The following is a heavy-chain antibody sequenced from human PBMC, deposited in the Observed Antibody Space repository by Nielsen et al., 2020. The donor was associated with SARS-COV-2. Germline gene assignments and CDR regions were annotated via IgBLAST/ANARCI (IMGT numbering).Heavy chain of an antibody. CDR3: AKETNCGGDCYPGAFDI. Sequence: SLKISCAASGFTFDDYAMHWVRQAPGKGLEWVSGISWNSGSIGYADSVKCRFTISRDNAKNSLYLQMNSLRAEDTALYYCAKETNCGGDCYPGAFDIWGQGTMVTVSS. J-gene: IGHJ3*02. CDR1: GFTFDDYA. V-gene: IGHV3-9*01. CDR2: ISWNSGSI. D-gene: IGHD2-21*02.